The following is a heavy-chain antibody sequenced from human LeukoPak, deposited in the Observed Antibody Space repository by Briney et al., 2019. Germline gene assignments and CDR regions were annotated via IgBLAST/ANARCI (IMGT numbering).Heavy chain of an antibody. CDR2: ISSSGSTI. Sequence: PGGSLRLSCAASDFTFSDYYMSWIREPPGKGLEWVAFISSSGSTIYYQDSVKGRFTISRDNAKHPLYMQMNSLRAEDTAVYYCARIGGWYWGGIDYWGQGTLVTVSS. J-gene: IGHJ4*02. CDR3: ARIGGWYWGGIDY. CDR1: DFTFSDYY. V-gene: IGHV3-11*01. D-gene: IGHD6-19*01.